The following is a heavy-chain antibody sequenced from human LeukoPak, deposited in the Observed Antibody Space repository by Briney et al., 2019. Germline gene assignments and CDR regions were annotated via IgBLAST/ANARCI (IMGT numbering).Heavy chain of an antibody. Sequence: ASVKVSCKASGYTFTSYDANWVRQATGQGLEWMGSINPNSGGTNYAQKFQGRVTMTTDTSMSTAYMELSRLTSDDTAVYYCARAGGRSWFDPWGQGTLVTVSS. CDR2: INPNSGGT. V-gene: IGHV1-2*02. CDR3: ARAGGRSWFDP. J-gene: IGHJ5*02. CDR1: GYTFTSYD.